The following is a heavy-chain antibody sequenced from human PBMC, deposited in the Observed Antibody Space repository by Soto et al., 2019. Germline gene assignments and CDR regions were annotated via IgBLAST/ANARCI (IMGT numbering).Heavy chain of an antibody. CDR2: IYSGGTT. J-gene: IGHJ6*02. V-gene: IGHV3-66*01. D-gene: IGHD3-10*01. Sequence: EVQLVESGGGWVQPGGSLRLSCAGSALTASKNYMSWVRQPPGKGLEWVSVIYSGGTTYYADSVKDRFSISRDNSKSTLYLQMDNLRAGDTAGYYCARGGSGSDWDYYGMDVWGQGTTVTVSS. CDR3: ARGGSGSDWDYYGMDV. CDR1: ALTASKNY.